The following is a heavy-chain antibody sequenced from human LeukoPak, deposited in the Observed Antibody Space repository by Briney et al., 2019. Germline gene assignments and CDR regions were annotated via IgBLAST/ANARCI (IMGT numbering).Heavy chain of an antibody. D-gene: IGHD2-21*02. CDR2: INHSGST. CDR3: ARGRYCGGDCLTRLNAFDI. V-gene: IGHV4-34*01. CDR1: GGSFSGYY. J-gene: IGHJ3*02. Sequence: SETLSLTCAVYGGSFSGYYWSWIRQPPGKGLEWIGEINHSGSTNYNPSLKSRVTISADTSKNQFSLKLSSVTAADTAVYYCARGRYCGGDCLTRLNAFDIWGQGTMVTVSS.